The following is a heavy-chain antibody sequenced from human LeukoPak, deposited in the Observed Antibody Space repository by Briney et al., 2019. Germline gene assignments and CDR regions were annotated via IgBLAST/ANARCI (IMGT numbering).Heavy chain of an antibody. Sequence: GGSLRLSCAASGFTFSSYWMHWVRQAPGKGLVWVSRINSDGSSTSYADSVKGRFTISRDNAKNTLYLQMNSLRAEDTAVYYCARGPRPTGYSSSWVFDYWGQGTLVTVSS. CDR2: INSDGSST. CDR1: GFTFSSYW. D-gene: IGHD6-13*01. CDR3: ARGPRPTGYSSSWVFDY. J-gene: IGHJ4*02. V-gene: IGHV3-74*01.